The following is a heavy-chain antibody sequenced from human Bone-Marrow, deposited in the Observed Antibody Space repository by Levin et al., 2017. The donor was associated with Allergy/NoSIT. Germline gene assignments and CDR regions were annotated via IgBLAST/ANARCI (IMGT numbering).Heavy chain of an antibody. CDR2: IYHSGST. D-gene: IGHD6-19*01. CDR3: ARSQVAGTFHY. CDR1: GGSISSSNW. V-gene: IGHV4-4*02. Sequence: GSLRLSCAVSGGSISSSNWWSWVRQPPGKGLEWIGEIYHSGSTNYNPSLKSRVTISVDKSKNQFSLKLSSVTAADTAVYYGARSQVAGTFHYWGQGTLVTVSS. J-gene: IGHJ4*02.